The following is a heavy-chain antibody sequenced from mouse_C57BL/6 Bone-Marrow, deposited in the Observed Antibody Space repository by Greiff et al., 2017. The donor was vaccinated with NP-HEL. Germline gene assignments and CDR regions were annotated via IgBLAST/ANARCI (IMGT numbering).Heavy chain of an antibody. J-gene: IGHJ3*01. V-gene: IGHV14-2*01. CDR3: ARYGIYYYGSSWAY. CDR2: IDPEDGET. Sequence: EVQLQQSGAELVKPGASVKLSCTASGFNIKDYYMHWVKQRTEQGLEWIGRIDPEDGETKYAPKFQGKATITADTPSNTAYLQLSSLTSEDTAVYYCARYGIYYYGSSWAYWGQGTLVTVSA. CDR1: GFNIKDYY. D-gene: IGHD1-1*01.